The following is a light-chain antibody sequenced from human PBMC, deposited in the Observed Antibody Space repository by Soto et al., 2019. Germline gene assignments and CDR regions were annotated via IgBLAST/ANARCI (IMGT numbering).Light chain of an antibody. Sequence: DIQMTQSPSSLSASVGDRVTITCRASQSLRCYLYWFHQTPGKAPTLLIYAASSLQSGVPSRFSGSGSGTDFTLTISSLQPEAFATYYCQRSYSTPSLTFGQGTRLPI. J-gene: IGKJ5*01. CDR1: QSLRCY. CDR2: AAS. CDR3: QRSYSTPSLT. V-gene: IGKV1-39*01.